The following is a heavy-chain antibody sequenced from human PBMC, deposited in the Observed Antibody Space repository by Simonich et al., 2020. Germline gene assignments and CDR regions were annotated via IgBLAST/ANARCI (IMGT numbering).Heavy chain of an antibody. CDR2: ISVYNGNT. CDR1: GYTFTSYG. D-gene: IGHD1-1*01. CDR3: ARSTTGTTAFDI. J-gene: IGHJ3*02. V-gene: IGHV1-18*01. Sequence: QVQLVQSGAEVKKPGASVKVSCKASGYTFTSYGISWVLLAPGQGLEWMGGISVYNGNTNDAQKLQGRGTMTTDTSTSTAYMELRSLRSDDTAVYYCARSTTGTTAFDIWGQGTMVTVSS.